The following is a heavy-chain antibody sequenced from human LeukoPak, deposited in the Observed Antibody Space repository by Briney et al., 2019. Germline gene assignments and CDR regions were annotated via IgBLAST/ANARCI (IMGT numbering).Heavy chain of an antibody. J-gene: IGHJ5*02. CDR3: AKGSSRGTTMTWFDP. V-gene: IGHV3-23*01. CDR1: GFTFSDYA. CDR2: ISGSGGTT. D-gene: IGHD4-17*01. Sequence: PGGSLGLSCTASGFTFSDYAMNWVRQAPGKGLEWVSVISGSGGTTYYADSVKGRLTISRDNSKNTLYLQANSLRADDTAVYYCAKGSSRGTTMTWFDPWGQGTLVTVSS.